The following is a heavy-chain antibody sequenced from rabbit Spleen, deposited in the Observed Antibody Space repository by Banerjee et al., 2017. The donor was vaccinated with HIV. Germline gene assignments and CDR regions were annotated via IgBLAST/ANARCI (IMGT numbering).Heavy chain of an antibody. CDR1: GFSFSSAYF. J-gene: IGHJ4*01. D-gene: IGHD2-1*01. V-gene: IGHV1S40*01. CDR3: ARGSAAMTMVITGYYLSL. CDR2: IYAGSSGST. Sequence: QSLEESGGDLVKPGASLTLTCTASGFSFSSAYFVSWVRQAPGKGLEWIACIYAGSSGSTYYASWAKGRFTISKASSTTVTLQMTSLTAADTATYFCARGSAAMTMVITGYYLSLWGPGTLVTVS.